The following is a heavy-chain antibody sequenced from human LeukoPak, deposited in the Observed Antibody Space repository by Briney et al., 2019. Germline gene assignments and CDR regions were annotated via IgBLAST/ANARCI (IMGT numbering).Heavy chain of an antibody. J-gene: IGHJ4*02. CDR2: INPNSGGT. V-gene: IGHV1-2*02. D-gene: IGHD3-10*01. Sequence: AASVKLSCKASGYTFTGYYMHWVRQAPGQGLEWMGWINPNSGGTNYAQKFQGRVTMTRDTSISTAYMELSRLRSDDTAVYYCVWYYYGSGSYFSDDYWGQGTLVTVSS. CDR3: VWYYYGSGSYFSDDY. CDR1: GYTFTGYY.